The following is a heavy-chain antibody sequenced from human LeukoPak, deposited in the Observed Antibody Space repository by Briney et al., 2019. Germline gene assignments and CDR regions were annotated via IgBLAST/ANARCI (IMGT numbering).Heavy chain of an antibody. V-gene: IGHV3-23*01. Sequence: PGGSLRLSCAASGFTFSSYAVSWVRQAPGKGLEWVSAISGSGGSTYYADSVKGRFTISRDNSKNTLYLQMNSLRPEDTAVYYCAKGSEYSSSLLDYWGQGTLVTVSS. J-gene: IGHJ4*02. CDR1: GFTFSSYA. D-gene: IGHD6-6*01. CDR3: AKGSEYSSSLLDY. CDR2: ISGSGGST.